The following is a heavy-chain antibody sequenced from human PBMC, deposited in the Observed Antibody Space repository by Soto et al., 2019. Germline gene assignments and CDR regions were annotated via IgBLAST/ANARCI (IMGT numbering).Heavy chain of an antibody. CDR3: AGGYCSSTSCWNFDY. J-gene: IGHJ4*02. CDR2: ISYDGSNK. Sequence: GGSLRLSCAASGFTFSSYAMHWVRQAPGKGLEWVAVISYDGSNKYYADSVKGRFTISRDNSKNTLYLQMNSLRAEDTAVYYCAGGYCSSTSCWNFDYWGQGTLVTVSS. D-gene: IGHD2-2*01. CDR1: GFTFSSYA. V-gene: IGHV3-30-3*01.